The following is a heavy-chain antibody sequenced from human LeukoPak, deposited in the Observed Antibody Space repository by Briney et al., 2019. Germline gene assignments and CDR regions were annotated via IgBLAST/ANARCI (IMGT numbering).Heavy chain of an antibody. CDR3: ARDSGPADPEAFDI. J-gene: IGHJ3*02. V-gene: IGHV3-21*01. D-gene: IGHD1-14*01. Sequence: GGSLRLSCAASGFTFRAYSMNWVRQAPGKGLEWVSTISSHSIYIYYADSVKGRFTISRDNAKNLLYLQMDSLRADDTAVYYCARDSGPADPEAFDIWGQGTMVTVSS. CDR1: GFTFRAYS. CDR2: ISSHSIYI.